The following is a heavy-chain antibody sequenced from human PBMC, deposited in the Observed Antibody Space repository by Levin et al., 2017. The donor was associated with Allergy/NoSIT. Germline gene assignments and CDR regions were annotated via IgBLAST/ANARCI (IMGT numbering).Heavy chain of an antibody. Sequence: SQTLSLTCTVSGGSIRSSTYYWGWIRQPPGKGLVWIGSMYHSGSTYYNPSLKSRISISVDTSKNQFSLRVNSVTAADTAVYYCASRTYRDWGQGILVTVSS. CDR3: ASRTYRD. J-gene: IGHJ4*02. D-gene: IGHD3-16*02. CDR2: MYHSGST. CDR1: GGSIRSSTYY. V-gene: IGHV4-39*01.